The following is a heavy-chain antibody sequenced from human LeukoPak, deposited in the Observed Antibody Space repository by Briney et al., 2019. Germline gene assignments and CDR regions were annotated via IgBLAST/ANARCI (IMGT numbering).Heavy chain of an antibody. D-gene: IGHD3-16*01. CDR2: IKQDGSAQ. V-gene: IGHV3-7*01. Sequence: GGSLRLSCAASGFTFSRYWMNWVRQAPGKGLEWVANIKQDGSAQNYVDSVKGRFTISRDNAKNSLYLQMNSLRAEDTAVYYCARDPGGIEALIWGQGTMVTVSS. CDR3: ARDPGGIEALI. CDR1: GFTFSRYW. J-gene: IGHJ3*02.